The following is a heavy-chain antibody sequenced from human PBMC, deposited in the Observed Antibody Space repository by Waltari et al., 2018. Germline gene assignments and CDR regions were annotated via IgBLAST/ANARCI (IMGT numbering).Heavy chain of an antibody. V-gene: IGHV3-74*03. CDR3: VRLAQRTYRSPVPGRHYYYGMDV. CDR2: MSNDESII. Sequence: EEQLLESGGGLVQPGDSLRLSCAASGFRFSNYWMNWVRQAPGKGLVWVEGMSNDESIITYADAVKGRVTNSRDNAKNTLYMQMKRLRAEDTAVYYCVRLAQRTYRSPVPGRHYYYGMDVWGQGTTVTVSS. CDR1: GFRFSNYW. J-gene: IGHJ6*02. D-gene: IGHD3-10*01.